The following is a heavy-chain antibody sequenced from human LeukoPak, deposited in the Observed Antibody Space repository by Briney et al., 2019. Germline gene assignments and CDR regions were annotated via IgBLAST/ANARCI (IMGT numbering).Heavy chain of an antibody. V-gene: IGHV1-46*01. J-gene: IGHJ4*02. CDR1: GYTFTSYY. CDR3: ARGDRSGWSTGDF. CDR2: INPSGGST. Sequence: ASVKVSCKASGYTFTSYYMHWVRQAPGQGLEWMGFINPSGGSTTYAQKFQGRVTMTRDTSTTTLYMELSSLRSEDTAVYYCARGDRSGWSTGDFWGQGALVTVSS. D-gene: IGHD6-19*01.